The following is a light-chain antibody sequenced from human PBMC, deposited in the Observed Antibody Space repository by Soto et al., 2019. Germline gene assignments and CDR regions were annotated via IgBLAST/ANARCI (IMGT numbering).Light chain of an antibody. CDR2: GAS. CDR3: QQYGSSPYT. CDR1: SRVSGHF. Sequence: EIVLTQSPGTLSFSPGDGATLPFRARSRVSGHFLAWYQQKPGQAPRLLIYGASTRATGIPDKFSGSGSGTDFTLTISRLEPEDFAVYYCQQYGSSPYTFGQGTKLEIK. J-gene: IGKJ2*01. V-gene: IGKV3-20*01.